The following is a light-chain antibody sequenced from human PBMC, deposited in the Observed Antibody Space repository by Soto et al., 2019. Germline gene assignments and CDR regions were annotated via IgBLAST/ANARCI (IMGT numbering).Light chain of an antibody. Sequence: VLTQSPGTLSLSPGERATLSCRSSQLVTINSLARYQQKPGQPPRLLISAASTRPAVIPDRVSGRGSGTQFNSNVRILEAADVALYYCQQYGVSPFPFGPGDRVD. CDR1: QLVTINS. V-gene: IGKV3-20*01. CDR2: AAS. CDR3: QQYGVSPFP. J-gene: IGKJ3*01.